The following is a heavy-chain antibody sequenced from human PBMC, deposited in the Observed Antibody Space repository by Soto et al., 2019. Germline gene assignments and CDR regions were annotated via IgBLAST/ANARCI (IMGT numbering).Heavy chain of an antibody. D-gene: IGHD2-2*02. CDR3: AGSAAISGGADY. CDR1: GYIFTTYW. Sequence: PRESLKISCKVSGYIFTTYWIAWVRQMPGKGLEWMGIIYPGDSDTRYSPSFQGQVTISADKYINTAYLQWSSLKASDTAIYYCAGSAAISGGADYWGQGTQVTVSS. V-gene: IGHV5-51*01. CDR2: IYPGDSDT. J-gene: IGHJ4*02.